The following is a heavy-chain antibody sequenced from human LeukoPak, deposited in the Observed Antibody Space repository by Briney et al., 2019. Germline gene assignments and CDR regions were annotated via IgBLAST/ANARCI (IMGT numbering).Heavy chain of an antibody. CDR3: AKPLSAASGTDFHY. D-gene: IGHD6-13*01. Sequence: PGGSLRLPCAASGFTFSTYAMSWVRQAPGKGLDWVSAISGSGTTTYYSDSVKGRFTISRDISKNTLYLQMNSLRAEDTAVYYCAKPLSAASGTDFHYWGQGTLVTVSS. V-gene: IGHV3-23*01. CDR1: GFTFSTYA. CDR2: ISGSGTTT. J-gene: IGHJ4*02.